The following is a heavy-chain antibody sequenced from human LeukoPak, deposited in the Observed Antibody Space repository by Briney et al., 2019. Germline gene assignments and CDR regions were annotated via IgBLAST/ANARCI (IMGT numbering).Heavy chain of an antibody. Sequence: ASVKVSCKASGGTFSSYAISWVRQAPGQGLEWMGGIIPIFGTANYAQKFQGRVTITTDESTSTAYVELSSLRSEDTAVYYCARGRIQYWGRFDYWGQGTLVTVSS. D-gene: IGHD2-8*02. CDR1: GGTFSSYA. CDR3: ARGRIQYWGRFDY. J-gene: IGHJ4*02. CDR2: IIPIFGTA. V-gene: IGHV1-69*05.